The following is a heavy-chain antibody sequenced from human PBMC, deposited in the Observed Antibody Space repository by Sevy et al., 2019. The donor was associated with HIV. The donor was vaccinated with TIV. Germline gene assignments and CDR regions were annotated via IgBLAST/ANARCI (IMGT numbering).Heavy chain of an antibody. D-gene: IGHD3-16*01. CDR1: NGSISNSY. CDR3: ARRRSSYGYSYYYYMDV. V-gene: IGHV4-59*08. Sequence: SETLSLTCTVSNGSISNSYWSWIRQSPDKRLEYIGYVYYTGTTDYNPSLRSRVTISVDTSKNQFSLKLNSVTAADTAVYYCARRRSSYGYSYYYYMDVWGKGTTVTVSS. CDR2: VYYTGTT. J-gene: IGHJ6*03.